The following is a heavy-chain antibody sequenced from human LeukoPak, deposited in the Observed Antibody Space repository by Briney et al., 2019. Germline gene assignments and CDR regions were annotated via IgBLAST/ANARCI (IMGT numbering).Heavy chain of an antibody. CDR1: GFTVSSNY. D-gene: IGHD2-15*01. CDR2: ISSSGSTI. J-gene: IGHJ5*02. Sequence: GGSLRLSCAASGFTVSSNYMSWVRQAPGKGLEWVSYISSSGSTIYYADSVKGRFTISRDNAKNSLYLQVNSLRAENTAVYYCARVGGYLSWFDPWGQGTLVTVSS. CDR3: ARVGGYLSWFDP. V-gene: IGHV3-11*01.